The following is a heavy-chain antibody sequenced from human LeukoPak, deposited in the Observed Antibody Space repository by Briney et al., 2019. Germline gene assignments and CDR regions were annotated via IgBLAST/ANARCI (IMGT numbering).Heavy chain of an antibody. V-gene: IGHV4-39*01. CDR2: IYYSGST. J-gene: IGHJ4*02. CDR3: ARHRGKSYYYDSSGYYGLSSFDY. CDR1: GGSISSSNW. Sequence: SETLSLTCAVSGGSISSSNWWSWVRQPPGKGLEWIGSIYYSGSTYYNPSLKSRVTISVDTSKNQFSLKLSSVTAADTAVYYCARHRGKSYYYDSSGYYGLSSFDYWGQGTLVTVSS. D-gene: IGHD3-22*01.